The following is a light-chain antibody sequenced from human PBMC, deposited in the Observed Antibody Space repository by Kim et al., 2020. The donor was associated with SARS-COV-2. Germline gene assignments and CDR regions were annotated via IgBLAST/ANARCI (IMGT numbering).Light chain of an antibody. CDR2: DVS. CDR1: SSDVGAYKY. J-gene: IGLJ1*01. V-gene: IGLV2-14*01. Sequence: QSVVTQPASVSGSPGQSITISCTGTSSDVGAYKYVSWYQQHPGKAPELMIFDVSERPSGISNRFSGSKSGNTASLTISGLQAEDEADYYCSSYARSSSYVFGTGTKVNVL. CDR3: SSYARSSSYV.